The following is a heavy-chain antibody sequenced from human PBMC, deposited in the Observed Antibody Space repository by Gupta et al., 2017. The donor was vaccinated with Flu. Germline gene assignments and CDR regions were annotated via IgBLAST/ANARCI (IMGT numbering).Heavy chain of an antibody. V-gene: IGHV3-48*01. CDR3: ARVKDNFRPLDL. CDR1: GFPLSTSH. J-gene: IGHJ2*01. CDR2: IGVSSYTI. Sequence: EVQLVESGGGLVQPGGSVRLSCAASGFPLSTSHMNWVRQAPGEGLEWVSYIGVSSYTIYYADSVKGRFTVSRDKAKNSLYLQMNSLRAEDTAVYYCARVKDNFRPLDLWGRGTLVTVSS.